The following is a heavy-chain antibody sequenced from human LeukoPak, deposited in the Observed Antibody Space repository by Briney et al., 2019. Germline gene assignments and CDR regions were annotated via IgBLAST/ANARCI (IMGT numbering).Heavy chain of an antibody. CDR1: GGSISSSSYY. V-gene: IGHV4-39*01. J-gene: IGHJ4*02. CDR3: ARRMDSSTYFDY. D-gene: IGHD3-22*01. Sequence: PSETLSLTCTVSGGSISSSSYYWGWIRQPPGKGLEWIGSIYYSGSTYYNPSLKSRVTISVDTSKNQFSLKLSSVTAADTAVYYCARRMDSSTYFDYWGQGTLVTVSS. CDR2: IYYSGST.